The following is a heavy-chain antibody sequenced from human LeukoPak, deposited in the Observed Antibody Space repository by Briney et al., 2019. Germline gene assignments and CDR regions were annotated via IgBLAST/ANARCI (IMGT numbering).Heavy chain of an antibody. CDR2: ISSGGGSP. V-gene: IGHV3-23*01. J-gene: IGHJ4*02. Sequence: GASLRLSCAASGFTFSSYAMSWVRQAPGKGLEWVSAISSGGGSPYYADSVKGRFTISRDNSKNTLHLQMNSLRAEDTAVYYCAKRDCSGGSCRTTTFDYWGQGTLVTVSS. CDR3: AKRDCSGGSCRTTTFDY. D-gene: IGHD2-15*01. CDR1: GFTFSSYA.